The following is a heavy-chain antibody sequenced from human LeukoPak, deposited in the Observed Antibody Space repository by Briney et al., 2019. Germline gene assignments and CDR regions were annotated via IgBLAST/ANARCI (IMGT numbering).Heavy chain of an antibody. V-gene: IGHV4-59*08. D-gene: IGHD2-21*01. CDR1: GGSICGYY. Sequence: SETLSFTCTVSGGSICGYYWSWLGKPPGKGLECFGYVYYSGSTDSHPSLRSRLTISVDRSMNQCSLKLSSVSAADTAVYYCARLMLRYSRNGDSTPYEVFDIWGQRTVVTVAS. J-gene: IGHJ3*02. CDR3: ARLMLRYSRNGDSTPYEVFDI. CDR2: VYYSGST.